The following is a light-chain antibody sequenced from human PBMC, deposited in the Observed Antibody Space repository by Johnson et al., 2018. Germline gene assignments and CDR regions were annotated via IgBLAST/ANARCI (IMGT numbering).Light chain of an antibody. CDR1: SSNIGNNY. J-gene: IGLJ1*01. CDR2: ENN. Sequence: QSVLTQPPSVSAAPGQKVTISCSGSSSNIGNNYVSWYQQLPGTAPKLLIYENNKRPSWIPDRFSGSKSGTSATLGITGLQTGDEADYYFGTWDSSLSAGNVFGTGTKVTVL. V-gene: IGLV1-51*02. CDR3: GTWDSSLSAGNV.